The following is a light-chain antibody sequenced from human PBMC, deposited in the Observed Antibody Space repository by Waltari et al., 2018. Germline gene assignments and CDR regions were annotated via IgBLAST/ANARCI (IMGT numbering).Light chain of an antibody. CDR2: EDT. J-gene: IGLJ3*02. V-gene: IGLV2-23*01. Sequence: SAPTQPASVSGSPGQPITLSCTGTSRYLGSYSLVSWYRQHPGEAPRVMIFEDTKRPSGVSNRFSGSKSGNTASLTISGLQAEDEADYYCFSYTVTNTWLFGGGTKLTVL. CDR1: SRYLGSYSL. CDR3: FSYTVTNTWL.